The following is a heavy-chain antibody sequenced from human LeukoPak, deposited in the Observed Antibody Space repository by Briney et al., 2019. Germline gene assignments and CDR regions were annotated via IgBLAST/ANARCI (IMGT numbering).Heavy chain of an antibody. CDR3: ARGGYSYGPFDY. CDR2: IYPADSDT. V-gene: IGHV5-51*01. D-gene: IGHD5-18*01. Sequence: GESLKISCEASGFNFNNYWVGWVRQMPGKGLEWMGIIYPADSDTRYSPSFQGQVTISADKSIRTAYLQWSSLKASDTAIYYCARGGYSYGPFDYWGQGTLVTVSS. J-gene: IGHJ4*02. CDR1: GFNFNNYW.